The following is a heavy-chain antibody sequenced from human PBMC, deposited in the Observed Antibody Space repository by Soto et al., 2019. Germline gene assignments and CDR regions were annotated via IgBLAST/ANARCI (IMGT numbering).Heavy chain of an antibody. V-gene: IGHV3-30*18. Sequence: GGSLRLSCAASGFTFSSYGMHWVRQAPGKGLEWVAVISYDGSNKYYADSVKGRFTISRDNSKNTLYLQMNSLRAEDTAVYYCAKLSNPLRLTYYYYYMDVWGKGTTVTVSS. CDR2: ISYDGSNK. J-gene: IGHJ6*03. D-gene: IGHD4-17*01. CDR3: AKLSNPLRLTYYYYYMDV. CDR1: GFTFSSYG.